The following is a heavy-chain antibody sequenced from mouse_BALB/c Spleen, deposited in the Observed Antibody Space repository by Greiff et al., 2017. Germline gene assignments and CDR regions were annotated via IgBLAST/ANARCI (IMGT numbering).Heavy chain of an antibody. J-gene: IGHJ4*01. Sequence: EVQLQQSGAELVKPGASVKLSCTASGFNIKDTYMHWVKQRPAQGLEWIGRIDPANGKTKYDPKFQGMATITADTSSNTAYLQLSSLTSEDTAVYYCARSDYDEAMDYWVQGTSVTVSS. CDR2: IDPANGKT. D-gene: IGHD2-4*01. V-gene: IGHV14-3*02. CDR1: GFNIKDTY. CDR3: ARSDYDEAMDY.